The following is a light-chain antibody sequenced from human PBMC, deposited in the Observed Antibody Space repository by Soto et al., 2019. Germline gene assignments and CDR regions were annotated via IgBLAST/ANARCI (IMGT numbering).Light chain of an antibody. CDR2: EAS. CDR3: RQYANSPFT. CDR1: QSVRGNY. V-gene: IGKV3-20*01. J-gene: IGKJ2*01. Sequence: FVLTQSPGTLSLSPGERATLSCRASQSVRGNYVAWYQQKPGQAPRVLIFEASKRATGTPDRFSGSGSGTDFTLSISRLEPEDFAVYYCRQYANSPFTFGQGTKVEI.